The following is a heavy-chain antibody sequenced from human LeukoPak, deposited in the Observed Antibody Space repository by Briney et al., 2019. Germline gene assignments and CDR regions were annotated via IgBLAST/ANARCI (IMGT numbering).Heavy chain of an antibody. J-gene: IGHJ4*02. CDR3: TKARDFWTRRFFDY. D-gene: IGHD3/OR15-3a*01. Sequence: GGSLRLSCAASGFTFSSYGMHWVRQAPGKGLEWVAFIEKDGNTKYYTDSVRGRFAISRDNSKNTLYLQMSSLRTEDTTMFYCTKARDFWTRRFFDYWGQGTLVTVFS. CDR2: IEKDGNTK. V-gene: IGHV3-30*02. CDR1: GFTFSSYG.